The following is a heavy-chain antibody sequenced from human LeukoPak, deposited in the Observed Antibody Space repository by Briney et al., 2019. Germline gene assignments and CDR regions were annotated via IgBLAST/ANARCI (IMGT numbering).Heavy chain of an antibody. CDR1: GYTFNGCY. CDR3: AREDRGYSYGNFDY. J-gene: IGHJ4*02. Sequence: ASVKVSCKASGYTFNGCYMRWVREAPGQGLGWMGWINSNTGDTNYAQKFQGRVTMTRDTSISTAYMELSRLRSDDTAVYYCAREDRGYSYGNFDYWGQGTLVTVSS. D-gene: IGHD5-18*01. V-gene: IGHV1-2*02. CDR2: INSNTGDT.